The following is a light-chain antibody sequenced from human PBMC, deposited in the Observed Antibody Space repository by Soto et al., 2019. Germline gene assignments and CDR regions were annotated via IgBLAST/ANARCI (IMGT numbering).Light chain of an antibody. CDR3: QQDGSSSIT. Sequence: EIVLTQSPGTLSLSPGERATLSCRASQSVSSSYFAWYQQKPDQAPRLLIYGSSSRATGIPDRFSGSGSGTDFTLNISRLEPEDFAVHYCQQDGSSSITLGQGTRLEIK. CDR2: GSS. J-gene: IGKJ5*01. CDR1: QSVSSSY. V-gene: IGKV3-20*01.